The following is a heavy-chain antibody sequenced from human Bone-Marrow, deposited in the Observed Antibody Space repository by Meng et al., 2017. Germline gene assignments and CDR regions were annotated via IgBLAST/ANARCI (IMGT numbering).Heavy chain of an antibody. D-gene: IGHD3-22*01. CDR1: GGSIGGSNW. V-gene: IGHV4-4*02. Sequence: QLQLQESGPGLVKPSETLSLTCAVSGGSIGGSNWWSWARQPPGKGLEWIGEIHHSGNTNYNPTLKSRVTISVDKSKNDFSLKLNSVTAADTAVYYCARNGYYSIDYWCQGTLVTVSS. CDR2: IHHSGNT. CDR3: ARNGYYSIDY. J-gene: IGHJ4*02.